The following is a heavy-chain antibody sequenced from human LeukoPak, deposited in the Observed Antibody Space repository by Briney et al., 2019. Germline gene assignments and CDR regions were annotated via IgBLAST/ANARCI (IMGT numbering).Heavy chain of an antibody. D-gene: IGHD3-22*01. CDR2: MSGAGDIA. J-gene: IGHJ5*02. CDR3: AKLKSALIVVGA. V-gene: IGHV3-23*01. Sequence: PGGSLRLSCAASGFTFSRSSLSWVRQAPGQGPEWVSSMSGAGDIAHYAESVRGRFTISRDNSRNTLYLQMNSLRADDTAVYYCAKLKSALIVVGAWGQGIRVAVSS. CDR1: GFTFSRSS.